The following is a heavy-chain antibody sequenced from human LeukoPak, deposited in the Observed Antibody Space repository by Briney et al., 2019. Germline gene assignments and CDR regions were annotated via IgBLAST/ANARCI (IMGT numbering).Heavy chain of an antibody. J-gene: IGHJ4*02. Sequence: GGSLRLSCAASGFTFSSYAMSWVRQAPGKGLEWVSSISSSSSYIYYADSVKGRFTISRDNAKNSLYLQMNSLRAEDTAVYYCARDSCSSTSCYYYWGQGTLVTVSS. CDR3: ARDSCSSTSCYYY. V-gene: IGHV3-21*01. D-gene: IGHD2-2*01. CDR2: ISSSSSYI. CDR1: GFTFSSYA.